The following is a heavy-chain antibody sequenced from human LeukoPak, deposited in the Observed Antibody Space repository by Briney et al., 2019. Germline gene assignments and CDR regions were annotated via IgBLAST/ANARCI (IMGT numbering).Heavy chain of an antibody. V-gene: IGHV4-30-4*01. CDR2: IYYSGST. D-gene: IGHD6-19*01. Sequence: SETLSLTCTVSGVSISSGDYYWSWIRQPPGKGLEWIGYIYYSGSTYYNPSLKSRVTISVDTSKNQFSLKLSSVTAADTAVYYCAREPSAVAVMDVWGQGAPVTLSS. J-gene: IGHJ6*02. CDR3: AREPSAVAVMDV. CDR1: GVSISSGDYY.